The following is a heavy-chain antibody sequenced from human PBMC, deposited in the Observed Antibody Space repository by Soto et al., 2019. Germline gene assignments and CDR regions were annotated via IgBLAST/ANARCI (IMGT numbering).Heavy chain of an antibody. CDR3: ATGNRKQVVISGNQLDS. D-gene: IGHD3-22*01. J-gene: IGHJ4*02. V-gene: IGHV3-11*01. Sequence: GGSLRLSCATSGFSFSDYYMTWIRQAPGKGLEWISYISSSGITKYYADSLRGRFTVSWDKAKNSLYLQMDSLRPEDTAVYYCATGNRKQVVISGNQLDSWGQGTLVTVSS. CDR2: ISSSGITK. CDR1: GFSFSDYY.